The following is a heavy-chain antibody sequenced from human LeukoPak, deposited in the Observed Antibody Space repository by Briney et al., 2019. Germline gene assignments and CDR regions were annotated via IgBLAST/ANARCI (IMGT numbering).Heavy chain of an antibody. CDR1: GYTFSAYD. J-gene: IGHJ4*02. Sequence: ASVKVYCKASGYTFSAYDISWMRQTPGQGLEWMGGINTNTGNPTYAQDFTGRFVFSLDSSVTTAYLQIDSVQADDTAVYFCARDLAVPGTARGYWGQGTLVTVSS. D-gene: IGHD6-19*01. CDR3: ARDLAVPGTARGY. V-gene: IGHV7-4-1*01. CDR2: INTNTGNP.